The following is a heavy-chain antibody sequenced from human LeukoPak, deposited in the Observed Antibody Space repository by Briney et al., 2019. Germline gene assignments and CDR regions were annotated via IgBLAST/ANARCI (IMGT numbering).Heavy chain of an antibody. CDR3: AKEVWSAMYYFDF. CDR1: GYTFSTLA. CDR2: LSGSGDST. Sequence: GGSLRLSCAASGYTFSTLAMSWARQAPGKGLEWVSTLSGSGDSTYYADSVKGRFTISRDNSKNTLFLQMNSMRAEDTAVYYCAKEVWSAMYYFDFWGQGTLVTVSS. D-gene: IGHD2-2*01. J-gene: IGHJ4*02. V-gene: IGHV3-23*01.